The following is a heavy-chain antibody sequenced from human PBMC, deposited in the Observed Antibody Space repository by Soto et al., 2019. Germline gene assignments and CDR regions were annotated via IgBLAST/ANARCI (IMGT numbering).Heavy chain of an antibody. Sequence: ASVKVSCKASGYTFTSYGISWVRQAPGQGLEWMGWISAYNGNTNYAQKLQGRVTMTTDTSTSTAYMELRSLRSDDTAVYYCARDIVSGWSLTQGWFDPWGQGTLVTVSS. CDR3: ARDIVSGWSLTQGWFDP. J-gene: IGHJ5*02. V-gene: IGHV1-18*01. CDR2: ISAYNGNT. D-gene: IGHD6-19*01. CDR1: GYTFTSYG.